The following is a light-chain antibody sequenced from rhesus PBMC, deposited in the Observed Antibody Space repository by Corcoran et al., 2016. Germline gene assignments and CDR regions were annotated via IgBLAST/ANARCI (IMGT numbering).Light chain of an antibody. V-gene: IGKV4-1*01. CDR1: QSLLYSSNNKNY. Sequence: DIVMTQSPDSLAVSLGERVTINCKSSQSLLYSSNNKNYLAWYQQKPGQAPKLLIYWASTRESGVPKRFSGLGSGTDFTLTISGLQAEDVAVYYCQQYYSTPYSFGQGTKVEIK. J-gene: IGKJ2*01. CDR3: QQYYSTPYS. CDR2: WAS.